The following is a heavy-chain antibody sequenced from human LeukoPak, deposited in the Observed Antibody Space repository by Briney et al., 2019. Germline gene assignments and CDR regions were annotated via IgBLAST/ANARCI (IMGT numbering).Heavy chain of an antibody. V-gene: IGHV1-8*01. Sequence: ASVKVSCKASGYTFTNYDINWVRQATGQGPEWMGWMNSKSGNTGYAQKFQGRVTMTRNTSISTAYMELSSLRSDDTAVYYCARDQDIAVVVAALRQREMGGFDPWGQGTLVTVSS. CDR1: GYTFTNYD. CDR2: MNSKSGNT. J-gene: IGHJ5*02. D-gene: IGHD2-15*01. CDR3: ARDQDIAVVVAALRQREMGGFDP.